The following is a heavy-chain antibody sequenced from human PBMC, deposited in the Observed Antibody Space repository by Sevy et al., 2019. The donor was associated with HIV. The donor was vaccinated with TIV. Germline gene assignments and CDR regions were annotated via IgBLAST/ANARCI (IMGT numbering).Heavy chain of an antibody. CDR1: GYTFTGYY. CDR2: INPNSGGT. D-gene: IGHD2-15*01. Sequence: ASVKVSCKASGYTFTGYYMHWVRQAPGQGLEWMGWINPNSGGTNYAQKFQGRVTMTRDTSISTAYMELSRLRSDDTAVYYCAGEGSVVPEYFQHWGQGTLVTVSS. J-gene: IGHJ1*01. CDR3: AGEGSVVPEYFQH. V-gene: IGHV1-2*02.